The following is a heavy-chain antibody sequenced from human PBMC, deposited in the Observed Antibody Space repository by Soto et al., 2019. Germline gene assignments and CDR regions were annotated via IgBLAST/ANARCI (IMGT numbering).Heavy chain of an antibody. D-gene: IGHD2-2*01. Sequence: GASVKVSCKASGYTFTSYGISWVRQAPGQGLEWMGWISAYNGNTNYAQKLKSRVTMTTDTSTSTAYMELRSLSSDDTALFYCARVLDIVVVPAARGAFDIWGQGTMVTVSS. CDR1: GYTFTSYG. J-gene: IGHJ3*02. CDR3: ARVLDIVVVPAARGAFDI. V-gene: IGHV1-18*01. CDR2: ISAYNGNT.